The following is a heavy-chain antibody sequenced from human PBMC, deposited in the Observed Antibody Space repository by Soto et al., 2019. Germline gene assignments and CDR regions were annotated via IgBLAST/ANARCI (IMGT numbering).Heavy chain of an antibody. CDR1: GFTFSEYS. Sequence: GGSLRLSCSASGFTFSEYSMHWVRQAPGKGLQYVSTISSDGDITYYADSVKGRFTISRDNSKSTLYLQMNSLRPEDTAVYYCAKKRVVGATRAGVDYWGQGTLVTVSS. V-gene: IGHV3-64D*06. J-gene: IGHJ4*02. CDR3: AKKRVVGATRAGVDY. CDR2: ISSDGDIT. D-gene: IGHD1-26*01.